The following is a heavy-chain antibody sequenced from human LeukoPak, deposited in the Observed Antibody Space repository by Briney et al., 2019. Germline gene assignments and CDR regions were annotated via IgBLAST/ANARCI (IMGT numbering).Heavy chain of an antibody. CDR2: IFGADKNTT. J-gene: IGHJ4*02. CDR3: AKRNTMVRGGPCFDY. V-gene: IGHV3-23*01. D-gene: IGHD3-10*01. CDR1: GFPFSSYA. Sequence: PGGSLRLSCAASGFPFSSYAMNWVRQAPGKGLEWVSIIFGADKNTTYHADSVKGRFTVSRDNSKNTLDLQMTDLRPEDTAIYYCAKRNTMVRGGPCFDYWGQGILVAVSS.